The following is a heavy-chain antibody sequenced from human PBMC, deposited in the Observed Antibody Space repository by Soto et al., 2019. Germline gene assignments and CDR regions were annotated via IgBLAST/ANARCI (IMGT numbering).Heavy chain of an antibody. V-gene: IGHV1-8*01. CDR2: LNPKSGMT. CDR1: GYTFTTYD. CDR3: ARVAGSPYY. J-gene: IGHJ4*02. Sequence: QVQLVQSGPEVKKPGASVKVSCKASGYTFTTYDFNWVRQAPGQGREWMGWLNPKSGMTGSAKKFQGRVTMTRDSSISTVYMELSSLRSEDTALYYSARVAGSPYYLGQGTLVTVSS. D-gene: IGHD1-26*01.